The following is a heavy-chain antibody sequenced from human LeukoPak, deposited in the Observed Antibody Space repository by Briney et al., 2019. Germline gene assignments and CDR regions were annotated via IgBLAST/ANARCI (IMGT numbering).Heavy chain of an antibody. V-gene: IGHV4-39*01. CDR3: ARHPNYEGAYYFDY. J-gene: IGHJ4*02. CDR2: IYYSGST. D-gene: IGHD3-22*01. CDR1: GGSISSSSYY. Sequence: PSETLSLTCTVSGGSISSSSYYWGWIRQPPGKGLEWIGSIYYSGSTYYNPSLKSRVTISVDTSKNQFSLTLSSVTAADTAVYYCARHPNYEGAYYFDYWGQGTLVTVSS.